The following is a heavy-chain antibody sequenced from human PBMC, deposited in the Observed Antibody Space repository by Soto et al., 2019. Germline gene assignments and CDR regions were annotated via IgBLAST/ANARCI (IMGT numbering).Heavy chain of an antibody. D-gene: IGHD6-19*01. CDR2: IIPILGIA. CDR3: ARASAVAGTMWFDP. J-gene: IGHJ5*02. Sequence: SVKVSCKASGGTFSSYTISWVRQAPGQGLEWMGRIIPILGIANYAQKFQGRVTITADKSTSTAYMELSSLRSEDTAVYYCARASAVAGTMWFDPWGQGTLVTVSS. V-gene: IGHV1-69*02. CDR1: GGTFSSYT.